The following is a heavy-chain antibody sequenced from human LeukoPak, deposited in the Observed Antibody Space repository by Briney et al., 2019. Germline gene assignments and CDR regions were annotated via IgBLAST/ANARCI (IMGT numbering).Heavy chain of an antibody. V-gene: IGHV3-64*01. J-gene: IGHJ6*02. Sequence: GGSLRLSCAASGFTFSSYAMHWVRQAPGKGLEYVSAISSNGGSTYYANSVKGRFTISRDNSKNTLYLQMNSLRAEDTAVYYCAKGSPIRGYYGMDVWGQGTTVTVSS. CDR2: ISSNGGST. D-gene: IGHD2-15*01. CDR1: GFTFSSYA. CDR3: AKGSPIRGYYGMDV.